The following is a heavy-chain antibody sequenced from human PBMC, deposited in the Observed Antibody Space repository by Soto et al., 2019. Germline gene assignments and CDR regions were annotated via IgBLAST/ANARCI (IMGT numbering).Heavy chain of an antibody. J-gene: IGHJ6*01. V-gene: IGHV3-48*02. D-gene: IGHD2-15*01. CDR3: GRIKLVDFLFNNVDGYDMDV. CDR2: ISSDSRYI. CDR1: GFTLSNYA. Sequence: EVQLGESGGGLVQPGGSLRLSCAASGFTLSNYAVNWVRQAPGKGLEWVSYISSDSRYIYHGDSVKGRFTISRDNARNCVYLQMNSLRDEDTGVYYCGRIKLVDFLFNNVDGYDMDVWGQGTPVTVSS.